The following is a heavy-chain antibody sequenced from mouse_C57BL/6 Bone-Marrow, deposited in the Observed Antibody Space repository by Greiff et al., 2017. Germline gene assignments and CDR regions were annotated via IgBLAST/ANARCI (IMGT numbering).Heavy chain of an antibody. Sequence: QVQLQQSGAELVKPGASVKLSCKASGYTFTEYTIHWVKQRSGQGLEWIGWFYPGSGSIKYNEKFKDKATLTADKSSSTVYMELSRLTSEDSAVYFCARHEDPVITTVVATGYCDYWGQGTTLTVSS. CDR1: GYTFTEYT. J-gene: IGHJ2*01. D-gene: IGHD1-1*01. CDR2: FYPGSGSI. CDR3: ARHEDPVITTVVATGYCDY. V-gene: IGHV1-62-2*01.